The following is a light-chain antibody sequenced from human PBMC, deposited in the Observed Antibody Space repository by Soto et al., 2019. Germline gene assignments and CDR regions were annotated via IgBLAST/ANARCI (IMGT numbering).Light chain of an antibody. J-gene: IGKJ1*01. Sequence: EIVMTQSPATLSVSPGERATLSCRASQSVTSNLAWYQQKPGQPPRRLIYGASTRATGIPARFSGSGSGTEFTLTISSLQSEDFAVYYCQQYNNWPPAFGQGTKVEIK. V-gene: IGKV3-15*01. CDR2: GAS. CDR1: QSVTSN. CDR3: QQYNNWPPA.